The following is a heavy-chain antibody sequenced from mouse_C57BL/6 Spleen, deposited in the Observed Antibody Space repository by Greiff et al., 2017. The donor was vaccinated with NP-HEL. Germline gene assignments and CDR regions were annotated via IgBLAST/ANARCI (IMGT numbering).Heavy chain of an antibody. D-gene: IGHD4-1*02. V-gene: IGHV5-17*01. CDR3: ASQLPFAY. CDR2: ISSGSSTI. CDR1: GFTFSDYG. Sequence: EVHLVESGGGLVKPGGSLKLSCAASGFTFSDYGMHWVRQAPEKGLEWVAYISSGSSTIYYADTVKGRFTLSRDNAKNTLFLQMTSLRSEDTAMYYGASQLPFAYWGQGTLVTVSA. J-gene: IGHJ3*01.